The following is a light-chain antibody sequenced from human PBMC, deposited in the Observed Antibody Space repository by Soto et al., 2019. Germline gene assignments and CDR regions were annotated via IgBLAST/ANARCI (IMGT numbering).Light chain of an antibody. CDR2: TAS. V-gene: IGKV1-5*03. CDR1: QSISSW. Sequence: DIQMTQSPSTLSASVGDRVTITCRASQSISSWLAWYQQKPGKAPKLLIYTASSLESGVPSRFSGSGSGTEFTLTISSLQPDDVATYCWQQYNSDSRVTFGQGTRLEIK. J-gene: IGKJ5*01. CDR3: QQYNSDSRVT.